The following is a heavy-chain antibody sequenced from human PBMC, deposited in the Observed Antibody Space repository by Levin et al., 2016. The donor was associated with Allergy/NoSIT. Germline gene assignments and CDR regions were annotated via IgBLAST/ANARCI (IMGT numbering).Heavy chain of an antibody. V-gene: IGHV1-2*04. Sequence: WVRQAPGQGLEWMGWINPNSGGTNYAQKFQGWVTMTRDTSISTAYMELSRLRSDDTAVYYCAILQGYYDSSGYSSQLDAFDIWGQGTMVTVSS. D-gene: IGHD3-22*01. CDR3: AILQGYYDSSGYSSQLDAFDI. CDR2: INPNSGGT. J-gene: IGHJ3*02.